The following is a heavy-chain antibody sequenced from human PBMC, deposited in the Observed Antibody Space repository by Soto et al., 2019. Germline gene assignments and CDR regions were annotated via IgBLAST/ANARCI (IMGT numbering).Heavy chain of an antibody. D-gene: IGHD6-13*01. J-gene: IGHJ6*02. Sequence: QVQLVQSGAEVKKPGSSVKVSCKASGGTFSSYAISWVRQAPGQGLEWMGGIIPIFGTANYAQKLQGRVTITADESTSTDYMELSRLRSEDTAVYYCARHEVQQMVLRNYYYYGMDVWGQGTTVTVSS. CDR2: IIPIFGTA. CDR1: GGTFSSYA. V-gene: IGHV1-69*01. CDR3: ARHEVQQMVLRNYYYYGMDV.